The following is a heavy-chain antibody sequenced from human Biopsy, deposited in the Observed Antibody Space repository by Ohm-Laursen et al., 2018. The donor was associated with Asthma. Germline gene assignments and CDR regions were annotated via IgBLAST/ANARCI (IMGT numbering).Heavy chain of an antibody. CDR3: ARHPYNFGGFNY. D-gene: IGHD5-24*01. Sequence: SVKVSCKASGYTFRSYGVSWVRQAPGQGLEWMGWISPFTGDTHFGQKFQGRVTMTTDTSTDTAYMELRSLRSDDTAVYYCARHPYNFGGFNYWGPGSLVLVSS. CDR1: GYTFRSYG. V-gene: IGHV1-18*04. CDR2: ISPFTGDT. J-gene: IGHJ4*02.